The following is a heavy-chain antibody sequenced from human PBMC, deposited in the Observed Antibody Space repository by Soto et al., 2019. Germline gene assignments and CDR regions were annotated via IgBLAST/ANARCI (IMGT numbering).Heavy chain of an antibody. V-gene: IGHV3-74*01. CDR3: ARGIKNKYGMDV. CDR2: INGDGSRI. D-gene: IGHD2-15*01. CDR1: GFTFTDYW. Sequence: EVQLVESGGGLVQPGGSLRLSCAASGFTFTDYWIHWVRRAPGKGLVWVSRINGDGSRISQADSVKGRFTISRDNALSTVYLQLNSLRVEDTAVYYCARGIKNKYGMDVWGQGTTFTVSS. J-gene: IGHJ6*02.